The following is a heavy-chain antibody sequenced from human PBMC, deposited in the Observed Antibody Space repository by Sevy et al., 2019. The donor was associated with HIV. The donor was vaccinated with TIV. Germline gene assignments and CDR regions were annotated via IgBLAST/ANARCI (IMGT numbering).Heavy chain of an antibody. CDR3: ARVPTTYDFWSGYQYYFDY. Sequence: ASVKVSCKASGYTFTGYYMHWVRQAPGQGLEWMGWINPNSGGTNYAQKFQGRVTMTRDTSISTAYMELSRLRSDDTAVYCCARVPTTYDFWSGYQYYFDYWGQGTLVTVSS. V-gene: IGHV1-2*02. CDR1: GYTFTGYY. CDR2: INPNSGGT. D-gene: IGHD3-3*01. J-gene: IGHJ4*02.